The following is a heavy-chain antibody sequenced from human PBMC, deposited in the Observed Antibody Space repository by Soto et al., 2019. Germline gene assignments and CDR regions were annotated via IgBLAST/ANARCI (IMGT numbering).Heavy chain of an antibody. CDR3: ASYGDQFDY. CDR2: IYYSGST. V-gene: IGHV4-59*01. J-gene: IGHJ4*02. CDR1: GGSISSYY. Sequence: SETLSLTCTVSGGSISSYYWSWIRQPPGKGLEWIGYIYYSGSTNYNPSLKSRVTISVDTSKNQFSLKLSSVTAADTAVYYCASYGDQFDYWGQGTLVTVSS. D-gene: IGHD4-17*01.